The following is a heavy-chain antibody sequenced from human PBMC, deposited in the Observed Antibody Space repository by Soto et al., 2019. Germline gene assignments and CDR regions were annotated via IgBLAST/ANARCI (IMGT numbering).Heavy chain of an antibody. CDR1: GGTFSSYA. D-gene: IGHD3-10*01. J-gene: IGHJ6*02. Sequence: QVQLVQSGAEVKKPGSSVKVSCTASGGTFSSYAISWVRQAPGQGLEWMGGFIPMFNRPHSAGKLQGRVTITADKSTSPAYMDRSSLRSEDPACYYCARGQLTHVSNFSYALDVWGQETTVTVSS. CDR3: ARGQLTHVSNFSYALDV. V-gene: IGHV1-69*06. CDR2: FIPMFNRP.